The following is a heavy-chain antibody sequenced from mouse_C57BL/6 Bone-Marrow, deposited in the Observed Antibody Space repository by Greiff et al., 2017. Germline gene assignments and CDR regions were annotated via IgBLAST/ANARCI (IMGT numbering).Heavy chain of an antibody. J-gene: IGHJ1*03. V-gene: IGHV5-2*01. CDR2: INSDGGST. D-gene: IGHD1-1*01. Sequence: DVMLVESGGGLVQPGESLKLSCESNEYEFPSHDMSWVRKTPEKRLELVAAINSDGGSTYYPDTMERRFIISRDNTKKTLYLQMSSLRSEDTALYYCARLTTVVGGGYFDVWGTGTTVTVSS. CDR3: ARLTTVVGGGYFDV. CDR1: EYEFPSHD.